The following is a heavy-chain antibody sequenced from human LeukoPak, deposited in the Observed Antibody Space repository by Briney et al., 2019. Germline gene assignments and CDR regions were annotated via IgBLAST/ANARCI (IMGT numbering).Heavy chain of an antibody. V-gene: IGHV4-39*07. CDR3: AREKVGIAVAGTGVYYYYGMDV. CDR2: IYDSGST. Sequence: SETLSLTCTVSGGSIRSSYYYWGWIRQPPGKGLEWIGSIYDSGSTNYNPSLKSRATISVETSKNHFSLKLNSVTAADTAVYYCAREKVGIAVAGTGVYYYYGMDVWGQGTTVTVSS. J-gene: IGHJ6*02. D-gene: IGHD6-19*01. CDR1: GGSIRSSYYY.